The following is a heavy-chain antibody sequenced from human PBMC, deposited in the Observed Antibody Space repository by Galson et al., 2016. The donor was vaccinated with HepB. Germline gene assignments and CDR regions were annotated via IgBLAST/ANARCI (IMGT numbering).Heavy chain of an antibody. CDR2: ISSSSAYV. CDR1: GFSISTYT. Sequence: SLRLSCAASGFSISTYTMNWVRQAPGKGLEWISYISSSSAYVDYADSVKGRFTISRENAKNSLYLQMDSLRAEETAMYYCARDRSRFSSGYYTGARDVFAIWGHGTVVTVSS. V-gene: IGHV3-21*01. CDR3: ARDRSRFSSGYYTGARDVFAI. D-gene: IGHD3-3*01. J-gene: IGHJ3*02.